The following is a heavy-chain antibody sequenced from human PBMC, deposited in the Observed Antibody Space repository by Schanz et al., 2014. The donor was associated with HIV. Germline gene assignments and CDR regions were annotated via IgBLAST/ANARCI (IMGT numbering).Heavy chain of an antibody. V-gene: IGHV3-23*01. CDR2: LSGSGDRT. Sequence: EVQLLDSGGGLVQPGGSLRLSCVASGFSFLRYEMSWVRQAPGKGLEWLSTLSGSGDRTYYADSVKGRVTISRDNSKNTLYLQMTTLRTEDTAVYYCAKPEYDSRGNSQSHFDYWGQGTLVTVSS. CDR3: AKPEYDSRGNSQSHFDY. J-gene: IGHJ4*02. D-gene: IGHD3-22*01. CDR1: GFSFLRYE.